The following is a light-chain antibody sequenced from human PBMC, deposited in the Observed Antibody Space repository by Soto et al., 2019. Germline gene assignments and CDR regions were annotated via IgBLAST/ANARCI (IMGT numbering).Light chain of an antibody. V-gene: IGKV3-20*01. CDR1: QSVSSTY. CDR3: QQYGSSPFT. CDR2: GAS. Sequence: EIVLTQSPGTLSLSPGERATLSCRASQSVSSTYLGWYQQKPGQPPRLLIYGASSRATGIPDRFSGSGSGTDFTLTINRLEPEDFAVYYCQQYGSSPFTFGLGTKLEIK. J-gene: IGKJ2*01.